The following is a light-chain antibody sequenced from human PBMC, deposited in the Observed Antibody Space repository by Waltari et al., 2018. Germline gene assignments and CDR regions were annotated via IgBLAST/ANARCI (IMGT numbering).Light chain of an antibody. V-gene: IGLV1-40*01. Sequence: QSVLTQPPSVSGAPGQRVIISCTGSSSNVDKYFVQCYQQLPGTAPKFVIYENNKRPPGVSDRFSGSQSGSSASLTITGLQSEDESDYYCQSYDNTLNIVLFGGGTRLTVL. CDR2: ENN. J-gene: IGLJ2*01. CDR1: SSNVDKYF. CDR3: QSYDNTLNIVL.